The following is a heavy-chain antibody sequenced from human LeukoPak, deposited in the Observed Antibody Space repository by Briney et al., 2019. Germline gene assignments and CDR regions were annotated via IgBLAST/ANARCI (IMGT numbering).Heavy chain of an antibody. CDR3: AREDILPGFAY. Sequence: GGSLRLSCAASGFTVSSNYMSWVRQAPGKGLEWVSVIYSGGSTYYADSVKGRFTISRDNSKNTLYLQMNSLRAEDTAVYYCAREDILPGFAYGGQGPRVTVSS. CDR2: IYSGGST. J-gene: IGHJ4*02. V-gene: IGHV3-53*01. CDR1: GFTVSSNY. D-gene: IGHD3-9*01.